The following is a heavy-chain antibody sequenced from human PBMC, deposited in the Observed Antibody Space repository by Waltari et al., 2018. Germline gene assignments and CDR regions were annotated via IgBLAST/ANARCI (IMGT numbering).Heavy chain of an antibody. CDR2: IKPNTGNP. CDR1: GYTFTSYA. CDR3: ARGRRDGYNRGGMDV. J-gene: IGHJ6*02. V-gene: IGHV7-4-1*02. Sequence: QVQLVQSVSELKKPGASVQASCKASGYTFTSYATNWVRQAPGQGLEWRGLIKPNTGNPTYSQGFSVRFFFSLDTSDSTADLRISGIKAEATAVYYCARGRRDGYNRGGMDVWGQGTTVTVSS. D-gene: IGHD5-12*01.